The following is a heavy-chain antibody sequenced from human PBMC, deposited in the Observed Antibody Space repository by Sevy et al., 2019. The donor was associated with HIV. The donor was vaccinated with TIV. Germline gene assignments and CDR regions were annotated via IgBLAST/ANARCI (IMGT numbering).Heavy chain of an antibody. V-gene: IGHV4-4*07. CDR3: ASGRSIYDFWSGYGDYYYYYGMDV. CDR2: IYTSGST. Sequence: SETLSLTCTVSGGSISSYYWSWIRQPAGKGLEWIGRIYTSGSTNYNPSLKSRVTMSVDTSKNQFSLKLSSVTAADTAVYYCASGRSIYDFWSGYGDYYYYYGMDVWCQGTTVTVSS. J-gene: IGHJ6*02. CDR1: GGSISSYY. D-gene: IGHD3-3*01.